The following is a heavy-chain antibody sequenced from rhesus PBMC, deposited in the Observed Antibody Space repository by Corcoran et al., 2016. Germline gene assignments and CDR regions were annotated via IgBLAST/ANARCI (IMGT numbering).Heavy chain of an antibody. Sequence: EVQLVQSGAEVKRPGESLKISCKTSGYSFTSYWISWVRQMPGKSLEWIGAIDPSDSDTRYNPSFQGQGTISADKSISTAYLQWSRLKASDTATYYCATTLTVTTSWYFDLWGPGTPITISS. J-gene: IGHJ2*01. D-gene: IGHD4-23*01. V-gene: IGHV5-20*01. CDR3: ATTLTVTTSWYFDL. CDR1: GYSFTSYW. CDR2: IDPSDSDT.